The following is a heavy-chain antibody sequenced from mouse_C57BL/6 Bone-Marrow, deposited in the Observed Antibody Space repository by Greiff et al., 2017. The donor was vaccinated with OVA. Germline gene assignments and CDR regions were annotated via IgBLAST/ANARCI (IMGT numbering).Heavy chain of an antibody. D-gene: IGHD1-1*01. CDR1: GYSITSGYY. CDR2: ISYDGSN. J-gene: IGHJ3*01. Sequence: EVKLQESGPGLVKPSQSLSLTCSVTGYSITSGYYWNWIRQFPGNKLEWMGYISYDGSNNYNPSLKNRISITRETSKNQFFLKLNSVTTEDTATYYCARVHYGSSYAWFAYWGQGTLVTVSA. V-gene: IGHV3-6*01. CDR3: ARVHYGSSYAWFAY.